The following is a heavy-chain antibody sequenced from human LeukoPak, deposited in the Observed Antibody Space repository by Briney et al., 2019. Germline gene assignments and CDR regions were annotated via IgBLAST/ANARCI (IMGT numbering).Heavy chain of an antibody. Sequence: SETLSLTWTVSGGSISSYYWSWIRQPPGKGLEWIGYIYYSGSTNYNPSLKSRVTISVDTSKNQFSLKLSSVTAADTAVYYCAREGYSYGLDYWGQGTLVTVSS. CDR1: GGSISSYY. D-gene: IGHD5-18*01. CDR3: AREGYSYGLDY. V-gene: IGHV4-59*01. J-gene: IGHJ4*02. CDR2: IYYSGST.